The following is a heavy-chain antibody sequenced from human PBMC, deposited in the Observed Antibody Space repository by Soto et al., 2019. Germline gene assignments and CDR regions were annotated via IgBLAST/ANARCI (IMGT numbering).Heavy chain of an antibody. CDR3: VRSKGGYSYGTPFDY. D-gene: IGHD5-18*01. CDR2: ISWNSGNI. Sequence: TGGSLRLSCAASGFTFDDYAMYWVRQVLGKGLEWVSSISWNSGNIGYADSVKGRFTTSRDNAENSLYLQMNSLRPEDTALYYCVRSKGGYSYGTPFDYWGQGTLVTVS. J-gene: IGHJ4*02. V-gene: IGHV3-9*01. CDR1: GFTFDDYA.